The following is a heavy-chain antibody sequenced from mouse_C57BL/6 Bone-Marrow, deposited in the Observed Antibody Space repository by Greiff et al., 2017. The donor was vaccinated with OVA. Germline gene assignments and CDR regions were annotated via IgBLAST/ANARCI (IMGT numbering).Heavy chain of an antibody. Sequence: VQLKESGGGLVKPGGSLKLSCAASGFTFSDYGMHWVRQAPEKGLEWVAYISTGSSTINYADTVKGRVTISTDKSTNTLFLQMTSLRYEDRAMYYCARPAYGDRYFDVWGTGTTVTVSS. D-gene: IGHD2-13*01. CDR3: ARPAYGDRYFDV. J-gene: IGHJ1*03. CDR2: ISTGSSTI. CDR1: GFTFSDYG. V-gene: IGHV5-17*01.